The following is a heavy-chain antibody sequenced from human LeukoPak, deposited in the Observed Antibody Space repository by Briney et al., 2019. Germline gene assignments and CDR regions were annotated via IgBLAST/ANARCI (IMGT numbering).Heavy chain of an antibody. V-gene: IGHV3-23*01. CDR3: AKDGYSSGWYGRFYD. CDR2: ISGSGDTT. Sequence: GGSLRLSCSVSGFTFSDFALNWVRHAPGKGLEWVSVISGSGDTTYYADSVKGRFTISRDNSKNTLYLQINSLRAEDTATYYCAKDGYSSGWYGRFYDWGQGTLVTVPS. J-gene: IGHJ4*02. CDR1: GFTFSDFA. D-gene: IGHD6-19*01.